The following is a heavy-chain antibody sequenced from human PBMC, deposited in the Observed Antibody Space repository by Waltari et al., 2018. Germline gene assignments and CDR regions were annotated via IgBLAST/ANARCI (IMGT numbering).Heavy chain of an antibody. Sequence: MHWVRQAPGKGLEWMGGFDPEDGETIYAQNFQGRVTMTEDSSTLTAYMELSSLGSEDTAVYYCAAVDFSSGWSLDYWGQGSLVTVSS. CDR3: AAVDFSSGWSLDY. D-gene: IGHD6-19*01. V-gene: IGHV1-24*01. J-gene: IGHJ4*02. CDR2: FDPEDGET.